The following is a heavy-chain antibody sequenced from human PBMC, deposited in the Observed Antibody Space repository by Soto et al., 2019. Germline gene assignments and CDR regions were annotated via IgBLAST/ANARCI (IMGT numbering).Heavy chain of an antibody. Sequence: GASVKVSCKASGYTFSSYSMHWVRQAPGQGLEWMGWISSYNGNTNYAQKLQGRVTMTTDTSTTTAYMELRSLRSDDTAVYYCARDRPTSSIRARDYYYAMDVWGQGTTVTVSS. CDR3: ARDRPTSSIRARDYYYAMDV. D-gene: IGHD6-6*01. V-gene: IGHV1-18*04. CDR1: GYTFSSYS. CDR2: ISSYNGNT. J-gene: IGHJ6*02.